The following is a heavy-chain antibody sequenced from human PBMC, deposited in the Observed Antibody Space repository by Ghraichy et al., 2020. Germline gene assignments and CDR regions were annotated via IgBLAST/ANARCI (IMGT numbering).Heavy chain of an antibody. CDR3: ATDGVGSRDRGYFDH. D-gene: IGHD3-10*01. CDR1: GFNFSPYA. V-gene: IGHV3-30*04. J-gene: IGHJ4*02. CDR2: ISFDGSFK. Sequence: GGSLRLSCVASGFNFSPYAMHWVRQAPGKGLEWVAIISFDGSFKSYGDSVKGRFTISRDNSKDTLYLQLSRLRVEDTAMYYCATDGVGSRDRGYFDHWGLGTLVTVSS.